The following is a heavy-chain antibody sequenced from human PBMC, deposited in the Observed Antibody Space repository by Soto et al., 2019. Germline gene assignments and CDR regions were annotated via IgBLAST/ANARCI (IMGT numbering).Heavy chain of an antibody. CDR2: INHSGST. CDR1: GGSFSGYY. J-gene: IGHJ4*02. Sequence: QVQLQQWGAGLLKPSETLSLTCAVYGGSFSGYYWSWIRQPPGKGLEWIGEINHSGSTNYNPSLKSRVTISVXXSXNXXSLKLSSVTAADTAVYYCARSPLPRYCSGGSCRDYWGQGTLVTVSS. D-gene: IGHD2-15*01. V-gene: IGHV4-34*01. CDR3: ARSPLPRYCSGGSCRDY.